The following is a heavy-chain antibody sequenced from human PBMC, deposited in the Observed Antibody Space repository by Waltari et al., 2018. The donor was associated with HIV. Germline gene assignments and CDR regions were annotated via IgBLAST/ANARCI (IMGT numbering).Heavy chain of an antibody. CDR3: ARVGIVVVPAGTPNDAFDV. V-gene: IGHV3-7*01. D-gene: IGHD2-2*01. J-gene: IGHJ3*01. Sequence: EVQLVESGGGVVQPGGSLRLSCATPGFTLSSPGMSWVRQGPGKGLEWVANIKEEGSEKHYVDSVKGRFTISRDNAENSLFLQMNSLRADDTAVYYCARVGIVVVPAGTPNDAFDVWGQGTMVTVSS. CDR1: GFTLSSPG. CDR2: IKEEGSEK.